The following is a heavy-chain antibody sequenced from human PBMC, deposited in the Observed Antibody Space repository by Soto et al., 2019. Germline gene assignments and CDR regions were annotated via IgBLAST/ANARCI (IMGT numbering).Heavy chain of an antibody. J-gene: IGHJ4*02. V-gene: IGHV1-69*06. CDR3: VRGGGEMANPPPYLY. D-gene: IGHD3-16*01. CDR2: VIPMFLKS. CDR1: GGTFYSYA. Sequence: SVKVSCKASGGTFYSYAISWVRQAPGQGLEWMGGVIPMFLKSNYAQKFQGRVTITADKSTNTVYMEMNSLKSEDTAVYYCVRGGGEMANPPPYLYWGQGTQVTVSS.